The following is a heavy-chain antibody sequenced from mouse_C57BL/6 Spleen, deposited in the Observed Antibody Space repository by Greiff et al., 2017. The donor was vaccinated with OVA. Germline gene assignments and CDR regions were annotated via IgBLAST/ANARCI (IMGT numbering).Heavy chain of an antibody. CDR2: IYPRSGNT. CDR1: GYTFTSYG. D-gene: IGHD2-4*01. CDR3: ARRTLYYDYDGGGYFDY. Sequence: QVQLQQSGAELARPGASVKLSCKASGYTFTSYGISWVKQRTGQGLEWIGEIYPRSGNTYYNEKFKGKATLTAAKSSSTAYMELRSLTSEDSAVYFCARRTLYYDYDGGGYFDYWGQGTTLTVSS. V-gene: IGHV1-81*01. J-gene: IGHJ2*01.